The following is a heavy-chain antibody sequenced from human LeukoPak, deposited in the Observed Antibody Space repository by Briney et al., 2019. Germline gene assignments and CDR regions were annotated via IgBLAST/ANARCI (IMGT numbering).Heavy chain of an antibody. J-gene: IGHJ4*02. D-gene: IGHD1-26*01. Sequence: GGSLRLSRAASGFTFSDSPMHWVRQASGKGLEWVGRIRSKSNNYATAYAASVKGRFTISRDDSKNTAYLQVNSLITEDTAVYYCATPSLVSGSYRLFLAYWGQGTLVTVSS. CDR1: GFTFSDSP. CDR3: ATPSLVSGSYRLFLAY. CDR2: IRSKSNNYAT. V-gene: IGHV3-73*01.